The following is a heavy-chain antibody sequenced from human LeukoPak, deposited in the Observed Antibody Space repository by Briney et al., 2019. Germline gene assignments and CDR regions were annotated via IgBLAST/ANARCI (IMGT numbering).Heavy chain of an antibody. J-gene: IGHJ4*02. CDR3: AKTLDIVVVVAATRSVGGDY. V-gene: IGHV3-30*18. D-gene: IGHD2-15*01. Sequence: GGSLRLSCAASGFTFSSYGMHWVRQAPGKGLEWVAVISYDGSNKYYADSVKGRFTISRDNSKNTLYLQMNSLRAEDTAVYYCAKTLDIVVVVAATRSVGGDYWGQGTLVTVSS. CDR1: GFTFSSYG. CDR2: ISYDGSNK.